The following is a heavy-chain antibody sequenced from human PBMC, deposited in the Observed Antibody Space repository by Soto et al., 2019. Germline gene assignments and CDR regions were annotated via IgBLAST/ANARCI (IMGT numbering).Heavy chain of an antibody. J-gene: IGHJ3*02. CDR1: GFTFSSYW. CDR3: ARRYCSSTSCYDAFDI. CDR2: IKQDGSEK. Sequence: GGSLRLSCAASGFTFSSYWMSWVRQAPGKGLEWVANIKQDGSEKYYVDSVKGRFTISRDNAKNSLYLQMNSLRAKDTAVYYCARRYCSSTSCYDAFDIWGQGTMVTVSS. V-gene: IGHV3-7*01. D-gene: IGHD2-2*01.